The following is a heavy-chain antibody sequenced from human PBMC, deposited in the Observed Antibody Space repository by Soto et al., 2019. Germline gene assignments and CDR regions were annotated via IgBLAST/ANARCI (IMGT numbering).Heavy chain of an antibody. Sequence: AAVKVSCKASGYTFTSYGISWVRQAPGKGREWMGWINAYNGNKNYAQKLQGRVTMTTYTSTTTAYMELRSLRSDATVVYYCARDVRGNGFFDYWGQGTLVTVSS. V-gene: IGHV1-18*01. D-gene: IGHD3-10*02. J-gene: IGHJ4*02. CDR2: INAYNGNK. CDR3: ARDVRGNGFFDY. CDR1: GYTFTSYG.